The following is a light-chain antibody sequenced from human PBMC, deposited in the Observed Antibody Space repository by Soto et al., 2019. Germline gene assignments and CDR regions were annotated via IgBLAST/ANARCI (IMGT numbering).Light chain of an antibody. V-gene: IGKV1-5*03. Sequence: DIQMTQSPSTLSASVGDRATITCRASQSISNRLAWYQQKPGKAPKLLIYKASSLESGVPSRFSGSGSGTEFTLTISSLLPDDFATYYCQHYNSYLITFGQGTRLEIK. CDR2: KAS. CDR3: QHYNSYLIT. J-gene: IGKJ5*01. CDR1: QSISNR.